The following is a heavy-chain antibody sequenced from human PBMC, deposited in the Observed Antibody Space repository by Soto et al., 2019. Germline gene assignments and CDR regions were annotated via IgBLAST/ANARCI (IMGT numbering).Heavy chain of an antibody. J-gene: IGHJ4*02. D-gene: IGHD1-26*01. V-gene: IGHV1-2*02. CDR1: GYTFSGYY. CDR2: INPKSGAT. CDR3: ARESPIVGRGCFDY. Sequence: SVKVSCKASGYTFSGYYLHWVRQAPGQGLEWMGWINPKSGATNSAPKFQGRATMTWDTSITSAYMELSRLTSDDTAVYFLARESPIVGRGCFDYWAQRT.